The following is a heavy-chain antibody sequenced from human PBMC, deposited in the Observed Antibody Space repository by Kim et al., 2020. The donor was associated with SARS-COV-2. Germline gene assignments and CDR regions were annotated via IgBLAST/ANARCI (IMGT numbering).Heavy chain of an antibody. CDR2: IYSGGST. J-gene: IGHJ6*02. CDR1: GFTVSSNY. D-gene: IGHD3-9*01. Sequence: GGSLRLSCAASGFTVSSNYMSWVRQAPGKGLEWVSVIYSGGSTYYADSVKGRFTISRDNSKNTLYLQMNSLRAEDTAVYYCARGVHYYDILTGYPYYYGMDVWGQGTTVTVSS. CDR3: ARGVHYYDILTGYPYYYGMDV. V-gene: IGHV3-53*01.